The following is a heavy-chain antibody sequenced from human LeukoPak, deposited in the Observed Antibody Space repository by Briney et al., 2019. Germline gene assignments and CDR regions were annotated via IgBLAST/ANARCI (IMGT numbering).Heavy chain of an antibody. D-gene: IGHD2-8*01. CDR2: IVVGSGNT. CDR1: GFTFTSSA. V-gene: IGHV1-58*02. CDR3: AAALYCTNGVCSDFDY. J-gene: IGHJ4*02. Sequence: ASVKVSCKASGFTFTSSAMQWVRQARGQRLEWIGWIVVGSGNTNYAQKFQERVTITRDMSTSTAYMELSSLRPEDTAVYYCAAALYCTNGVCSDFDYWGQGTLVTVSS.